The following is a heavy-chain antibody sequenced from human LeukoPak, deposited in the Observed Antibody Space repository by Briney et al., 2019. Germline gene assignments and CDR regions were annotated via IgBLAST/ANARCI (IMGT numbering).Heavy chain of an antibody. V-gene: IGHV4-59*04. Sequence: SETLSLTCTVSGGSISSYYWSWIRQPPGKGLEWIGNMYYSGSTYYNPSLKNRVTIFVDTSKKQFSLKLSSVTAADTAVYYCARNIAVAGRGDYMDVWGKGTTVTISS. CDR3: ARNIAVAGRGDYMDV. CDR1: GGSISSYY. J-gene: IGHJ6*03. D-gene: IGHD6-19*01. CDR2: MYYSGST.